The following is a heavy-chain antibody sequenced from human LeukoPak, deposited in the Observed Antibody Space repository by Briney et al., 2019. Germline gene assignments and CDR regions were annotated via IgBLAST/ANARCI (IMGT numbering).Heavy chain of an antibody. D-gene: IGHD5-12*01. Sequence: GGSLILSCAASGFTFSSYAMSWVRQAPGKGLEWVSAISGSGGSTYYADSVKGRFTISRDNSKNTLNLQMNNLRPDDTAIYYCATSGYLGYDHPSWGQGALVTVSS. CDR2: ISGSGGST. V-gene: IGHV3-23*01. J-gene: IGHJ5*02. CDR1: GFTFSSYA. CDR3: ATSGYLGYDHPS.